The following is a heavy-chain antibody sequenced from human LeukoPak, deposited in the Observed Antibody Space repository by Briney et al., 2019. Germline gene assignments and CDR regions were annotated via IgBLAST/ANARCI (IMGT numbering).Heavy chain of an antibody. CDR2: ISGSGGST. CDR3: AKGSGWELLIPAFDI. V-gene: IGHV3-23*01. Sequence: GGSLRLSCVVSGLTFSSYAMSWVRQAPGKGLEWVSAISGSGGSTYYADSVKGRFTISRDNSDNTLYLQMNRLRAEDTAVYYCAKGSGWELLIPAFDIWGQGTMVTVSS. D-gene: IGHD1-26*01. CDR1: GLTFSSYA. J-gene: IGHJ3*02.